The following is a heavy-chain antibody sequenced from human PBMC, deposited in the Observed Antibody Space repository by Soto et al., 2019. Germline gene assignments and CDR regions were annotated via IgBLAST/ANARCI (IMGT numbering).Heavy chain of an antibody. CDR1: GGSISSSSYY. D-gene: IGHD7-27*01. CDR3: ARHPKLGRGQAFDI. CDR2: IYYSGST. V-gene: IGHV4-39*01. J-gene: IGHJ3*02. Sequence: PSETLSLTCTVSGGSISSSSYYWGWIRQPPGKGLEWIGSIYYSGSTYYNPSLKSRVTISVDTSRNQFSLKLSSVTAADTAVYYCARHPKLGRGQAFDIWGQGTMVTVSS.